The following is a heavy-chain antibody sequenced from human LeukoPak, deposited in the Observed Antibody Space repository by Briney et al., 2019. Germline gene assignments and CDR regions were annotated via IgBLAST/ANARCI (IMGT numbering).Heavy chain of an antibody. D-gene: IGHD4-17*01. V-gene: IGHV3-23*01. CDR2: ITGNGENS. CDR3: ANAYGDHFLYWYLDL. J-gene: IGHJ2*01. CDR1: EFTFNNYA. Sequence: GGSLRLSCEASEFTFNNYAMNCVRQAPGKGLEWVSTITGNGENSYYADSVKGRFTISRDNSKKTVYLQMSDLRAEDTAIYYCANAYGDHFLYWYLDLWGRGTLVTVSS.